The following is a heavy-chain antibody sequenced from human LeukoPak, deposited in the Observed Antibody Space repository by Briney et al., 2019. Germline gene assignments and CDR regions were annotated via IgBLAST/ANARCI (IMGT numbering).Heavy chain of an antibody. CDR1: GGTFSSYA. V-gene: IGHV1-69*13. CDR2: IIPIFGTA. J-gene: IGHJ3*02. CDR3: ARGYYDSSGYYSNPYAFDI. D-gene: IGHD3-22*01. Sequence: ASVKVSCKASGGTFSSYAISWVRQAPGQGLEWMGGIIPIFGTANYAQKFQGRVTITADESTSTAYMELRSLRSDDTAVYYCARGYYDSSGYYSNPYAFDIWGQGTMVTVSS.